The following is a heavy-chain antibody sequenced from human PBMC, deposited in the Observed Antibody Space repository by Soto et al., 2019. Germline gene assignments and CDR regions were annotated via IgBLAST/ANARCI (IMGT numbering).Heavy chain of an antibody. CDR3: AREPATAKPEGVDF. CDR2: IDPSGGST. Sequence: ASMKVSCKASGYTFTSYYMHWVRQAPGQGLEWMGIIDPSGGSTSYAQKFQGGVTMTRDTSITTAYMELSRLRSGDTAVYYCAREPATAKPEGVDFWGQGTLVTVSS. V-gene: IGHV1-46*01. D-gene: IGHD1-1*01. J-gene: IGHJ4*02. CDR1: GYTFTSYY.